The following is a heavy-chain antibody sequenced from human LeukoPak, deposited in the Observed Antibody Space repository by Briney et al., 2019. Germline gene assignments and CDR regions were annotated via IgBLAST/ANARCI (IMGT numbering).Heavy chain of an antibody. CDR2: ISTSGST. CDR3: ARGRYSSSWYPNDY. J-gene: IGHJ4*02. CDR1: GGYISSYY. V-gene: IGHV4-4*07. D-gene: IGHD6-13*01. Sequence: SETLSLTCSVSGGYISSYYWSWIRQPAGKGLESIGHISTSGSTNYNPSLKSRVTMSVDTSKNQFSLKLSSVTAADTAVYYCARGRYSSSWYPNDYWGQGTLVTVSS.